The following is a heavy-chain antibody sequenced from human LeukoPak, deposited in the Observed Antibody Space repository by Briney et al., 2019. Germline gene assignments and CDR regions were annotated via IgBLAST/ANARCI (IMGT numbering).Heavy chain of an antibody. CDR1: GFTFTNYA. V-gene: IGHV3-23*01. J-gene: IGHJ3*02. Sequence: GGSLRLSCAASGFTFTNYAMTWVRQTPGKGLEWVSVISTGGTTTYYADSVKGRFTISKDNSKNTLYLQMNSLRAEDTAVYYCASKFDHYYDSSGPMEDAFDIWGQGTMVTVSS. CDR3: ASKFDHYYDSSGPMEDAFDI. D-gene: IGHD3-22*01. CDR2: ISTGGTTT.